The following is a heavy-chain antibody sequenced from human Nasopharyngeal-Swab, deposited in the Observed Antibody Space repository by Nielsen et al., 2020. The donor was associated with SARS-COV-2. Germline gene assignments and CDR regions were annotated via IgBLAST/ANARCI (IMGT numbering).Heavy chain of an antibody. Sequence: WIRQPPGKGPEWVAVIWYDGSNKYYADSVKGRFTISRDNSKNTLYLQMNSLRAEDTAVYYCARVQNYCSGGSCSTLDAFDIWGQGTMVTVSS. V-gene: IGHV3-33*01. CDR3: ARVQNYCSGGSCSTLDAFDI. J-gene: IGHJ3*02. D-gene: IGHD2-15*01. CDR2: IWYDGSNK.